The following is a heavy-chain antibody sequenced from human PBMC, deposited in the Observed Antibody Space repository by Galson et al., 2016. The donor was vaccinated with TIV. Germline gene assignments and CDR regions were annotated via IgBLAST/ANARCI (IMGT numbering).Heavy chain of an antibody. V-gene: IGHV1-2*02. D-gene: IGHD2-2*01. CDR1: GFTFSDYY. Sequence: SVKVSCKASGFTFSDYYIHWIRQAPGQGLEWVGWINPASGATKLAQALQGRVAMTRDTSITTTYMELSSLTSDDTAVYYCAGSSCGPPLDHCRWTNFYTGWYLDLWGRGSLVRVSS. CDR3: AGSSCGPPLDHCRWTNFYTGWYLDL. CDR2: INPASGAT. J-gene: IGHJ2*01.